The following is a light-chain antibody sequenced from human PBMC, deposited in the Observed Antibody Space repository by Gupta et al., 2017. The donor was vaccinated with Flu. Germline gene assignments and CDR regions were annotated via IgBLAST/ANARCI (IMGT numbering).Light chain of an antibody. CDR2: EAS. V-gene: IGKV1-5*03. CDR3: QHDYDVPRA. CDR1: QSVSRW. J-gene: IGKJ1*01. Sequence: PTTLSASPGDRVTITSRASQSVSRWLAWYQQKPGKAPKLLLYEASTFVDGVPSTFSGSGSGREFTLTIISLQPHDFTTSYCQHDYDVPRAFGQGTKVQIK.